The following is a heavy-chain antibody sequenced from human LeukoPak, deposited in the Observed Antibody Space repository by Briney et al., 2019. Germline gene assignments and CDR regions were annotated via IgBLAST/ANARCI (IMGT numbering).Heavy chain of an antibody. V-gene: IGHV3-23*05. CDR2: INGSGSFT. J-gene: IGHJ6*02. CDR3: AKVDCSSTSCYRYYYYYGMDV. D-gene: IGHD2-2*01. Sequence: PGGSLRLSCAASGFTFSNYVMGWVRQDPGKGLQWVSIINGSGSFTSYADSVKGRLTISRDNSKNALYLQMNSLRAEDTAVYYCAKVDCSSTSCYRYYYYYGMDVWGQGTTVTVSS. CDR1: GFTFSNYV.